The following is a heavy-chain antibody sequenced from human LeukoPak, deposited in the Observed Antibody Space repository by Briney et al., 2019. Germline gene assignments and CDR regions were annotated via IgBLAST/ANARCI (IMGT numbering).Heavy chain of an antibody. V-gene: IGHV1-18*01. D-gene: IGHD1-26*01. CDR1: GYTFTSYG. J-gene: IGHJ4*02. CDR2: ISAYNGNT. Sequence: ASVKVSFKGSGYTFTSYGISWVRQAPGQGLEWMGWISAYNGNTNYAQKLQGRVTMTTDTSTSTAYMELRSLRSDDTAVYYCARERFGGATTNFDYWGQGTLVTVSS. CDR3: ARERFGGATTNFDY.